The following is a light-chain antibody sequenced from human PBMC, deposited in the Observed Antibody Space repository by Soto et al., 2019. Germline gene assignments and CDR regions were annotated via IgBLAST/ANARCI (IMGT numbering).Light chain of an antibody. V-gene: IGLV1-40*01. Sequence: QSVLTQPPSVSGAPGQRLTISCTGSRSNIGAGYDVHWYKHLPGAAPKLLIYGDNNRPSGVPDRFSGSKSGTSASLAITGVQAEDEADYYCQSSDSSLSGGVFGGGTKLTVL. CDR1: RSNIGAGYD. CDR3: QSSDSSLSGGV. CDR2: GDN. J-gene: IGLJ2*01.